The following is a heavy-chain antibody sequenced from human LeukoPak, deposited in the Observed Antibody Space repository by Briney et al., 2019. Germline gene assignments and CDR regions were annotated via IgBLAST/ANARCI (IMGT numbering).Heavy chain of an antibody. J-gene: IGHJ4*02. CDR3: ARGGSGGYSYGYANY. CDR2: IIPIFGTA. CDR1: GGTFGSYA. D-gene: IGHD5-18*01. Sequence: SVKVSCKASGGTFGSYAISWVRQAPGQGLEWMGRIIPIFGTANYAQKFQGRVTITTDESTSTAYMELSSLRSEDTAVYYCARGGSGGYSYGYANYWGQGTLVTVSS. V-gene: IGHV1-69*05.